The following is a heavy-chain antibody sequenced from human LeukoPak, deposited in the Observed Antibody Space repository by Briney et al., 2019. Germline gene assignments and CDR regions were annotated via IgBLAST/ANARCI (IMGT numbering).Heavy chain of an antibody. Sequence: PSETLSLTCTVSGGSISSYYGSWIRQPPGKGLEWMGYIYYSGSTNYNPSLKSRVTISVDTSKNQFSLKLSSVTAADTAVYYCARYKTGIAVAGSYYYYGMDVWGQGTTVTVSS. V-gene: IGHV4-59*01. D-gene: IGHD6-19*01. CDR3: ARYKTGIAVAGSYYYYGMDV. CDR1: GGSISSYY. CDR2: IYYSGST. J-gene: IGHJ6*02.